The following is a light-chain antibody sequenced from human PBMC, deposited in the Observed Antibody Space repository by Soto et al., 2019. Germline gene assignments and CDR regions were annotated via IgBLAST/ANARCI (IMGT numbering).Light chain of an antibody. CDR2: KAS. CDR3: QQYNSYPYT. V-gene: IGKV1-5*03. CDR1: QSPTLW. J-gene: IGKJ2*01. Sequence: DIQLTQSPSILSASGGDGVTIACRASQSPTLWLTWYQQKPGKAPNLLLYKASTLESGVPSSISGNGSETEFTLTLSSLQPDDIGTYYFQQYNSYPYTFGQGTKVDIK.